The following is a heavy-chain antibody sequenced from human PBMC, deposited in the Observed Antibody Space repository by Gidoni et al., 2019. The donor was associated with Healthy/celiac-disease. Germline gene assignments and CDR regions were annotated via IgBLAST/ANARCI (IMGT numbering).Heavy chain of an antibody. D-gene: IGHD3-22*01. CDR3: ARQDYYDSSGYGDYYYYMDV. CDR1: GGTFSSYA. V-gene: IGHV1-69*01. Sequence: QVQLVQSGAEVKKPGASVKVSCKASGGTFSSYAISWVRQATGQGLEWMGGIIPIFGTANYAQKFQGRVTITADESTSTAYMELSSLRSEDTAVYYCARQDYYDSSGYGDYYYYMDVWGKGTTVTVSS. CDR2: IIPIFGTA. J-gene: IGHJ6*03.